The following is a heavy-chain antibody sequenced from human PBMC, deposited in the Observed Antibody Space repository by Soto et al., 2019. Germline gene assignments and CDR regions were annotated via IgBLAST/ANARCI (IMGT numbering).Heavy chain of an antibody. J-gene: IGHJ4*01. V-gene: IGHV1-2*04. CDR2: INPKSGGT. D-gene: IGHD3-22*01. Sequence: SSVKVSCKASGYTFTDYHIHWVRQAPGQGLEWMGWINPKSGGTKYAQKFQGWVTMTRDTSISTVYMELSRLRSAETAVYFCARETYSYDTSGYYFPWFDYWG. CDR1: GYTFTDYH. CDR3: ARETYSYDTSGYYFPWFDY.